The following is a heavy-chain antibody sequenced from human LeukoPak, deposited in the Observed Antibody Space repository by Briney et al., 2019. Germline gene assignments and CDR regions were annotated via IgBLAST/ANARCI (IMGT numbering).Heavy chain of an antibody. CDR3: ARDGRYTYVHDY. Sequence: SETLSLTCSVSGGSISSYHWSWIRQPAGKGLEWIGRIYTSGSTDYNPSLKSRVTLSVDTPKNQFSLKLTSVTAADTAVYYCARDGRYTYVHDYWGQGTLVTVSS. D-gene: IGHD5-18*01. J-gene: IGHJ4*02. CDR1: GGSISSYH. V-gene: IGHV4-4*07. CDR2: IYTSGST.